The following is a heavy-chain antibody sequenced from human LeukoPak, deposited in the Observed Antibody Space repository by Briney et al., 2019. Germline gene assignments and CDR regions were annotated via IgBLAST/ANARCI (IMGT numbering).Heavy chain of an antibody. V-gene: IGHV4-34*01. CDR3: ARHRRGFDY. Sequence: SETLSLTCAVYGVSLSGYHWAWIRQPPGKGLEWIGEINDGGSTNYNPSLKSRVTISVDTSKNQFSLKLSSVTAADTAVYYCARHRRGFDYWGQGTLVTVSS. J-gene: IGHJ4*02. CDR1: GVSLSGYH. CDR2: INDGGST.